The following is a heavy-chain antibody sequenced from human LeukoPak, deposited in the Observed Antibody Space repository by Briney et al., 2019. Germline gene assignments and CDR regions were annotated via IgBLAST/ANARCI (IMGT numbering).Heavy chain of an antibody. CDR1: GGSISSSSYY. Sequence: KASETLSLTCTVSGGSISSSSYYWGWIRQPPGKGLEWIGQIYQSGSTNYNPSLKSRVTISVDRSKDHFSLKLNSVTAADTAVYYCVRQGPELVISFIAGGDYWGQGILVSVSS. CDR3: VRQGPELVISFIAGGDY. D-gene: IGHD3-9*01. J-gene: IGHJ4*02. V-gene: IGHV4-39*01. CDR2: IYQSGST.